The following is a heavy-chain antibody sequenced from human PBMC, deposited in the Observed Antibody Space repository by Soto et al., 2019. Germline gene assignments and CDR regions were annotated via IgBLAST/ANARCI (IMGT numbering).Heavy chain of an antibody. CDR1: GGSLSSYY. CDR2: IYYSGST. V-gene: IGHV4-59*01. J-gene: IGHJ4*02. CDR3: ARGSTYTSPDY. Sequence: SETLSLTCTVSGGSLSSYYWSWIRQPPGKGLEYIGYIYYSGSTNYNPSLKSRVTISLDTSKNQFSLKLNSVTAADTAVYYCARGSTYTSPDYWGQGTLVTVSS. D-gene: IGHD2-2*01.